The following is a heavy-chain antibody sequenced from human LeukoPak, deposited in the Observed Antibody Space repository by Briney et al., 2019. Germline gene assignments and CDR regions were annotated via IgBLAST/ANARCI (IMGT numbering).Heavy chain of an antibody. J-gene: IGHJ4*02. CDR2: ISATGIT. V-gene: IGHV4-59*10. D-gene: IGHD5-24*01. CDR1: SVSISGYD. Sequence: KPSETLSLTCDVSSVSISGYDRTWVRQPAGKGLEWIGRISATGITYYNPSLESRVTISLDTSNNQFPLKVTSVTAAATAVYYCARGKEMTRISGYYSFDYWGQGTLLSVSS. CDR3: ARGKEMTRISGYYSFDY.